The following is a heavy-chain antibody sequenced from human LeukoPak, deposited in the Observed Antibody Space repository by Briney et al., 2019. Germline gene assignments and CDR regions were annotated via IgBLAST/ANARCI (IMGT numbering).Heavy chain of an antibody. J-gene: IGHJ1*01. CDR1: GGSISSSSYY. CDR3: ASLEVILTGYYKGEYFQH. V-gene: IGHV4-39*07. Sequence: ASETLSLTCTVSGGSISSSSYYWGWLRQPPGRGLEWIGSIYYSGSTYYHPSLKSRVTISVDTSKNQFSLKLSSVTAADTAVYYCASLEVILTGYYKGEYFQHWGQGTLVTVSS. CDR2: IYYSGST. D-gene: IGHD3-9*01.